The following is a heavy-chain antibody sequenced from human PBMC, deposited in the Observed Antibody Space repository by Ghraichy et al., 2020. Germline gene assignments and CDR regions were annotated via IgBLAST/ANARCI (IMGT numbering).Heavy chain of an antibody. CDR1: GDSFSSDGYS. V-gene: IGHV4-30-2*01. J-gene: IGHJ4*02. CDR2: IYHSGST. Sequence: SETLSLTCAVSGDSFSSDGYSWSWIRQPPGKGLEWIGFIYHSGSTYYNPSLRSRVTISVDRSKNQFSLKLTSVTAADTAVYYCARGNLDYIFDYWGQGILVTASS. D-gene: IGHD4-11*01. CDR3: ARGNLDYIFDY.